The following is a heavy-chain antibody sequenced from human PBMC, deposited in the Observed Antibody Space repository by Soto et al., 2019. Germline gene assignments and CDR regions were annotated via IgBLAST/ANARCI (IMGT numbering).Heavy chain of an antibody. Sequence: SQTLPLTCSVSGDSMSGYYLSRGRQPPGKGLEWIGRVYPSGTTNYSPSLETRLTMSLDMSKNQFSLELTSVTAADTALYYCAREYTTSSRSLDYWGQGTLVTVSS. D-gene: IGHD1-26*01. CDR3: AREYTTSSRSLDY. J-gene: IGHJ4*02. V-gene: IGHV4-4*07. CDR1: GDSMSGYY. CDR2: VYPSGTT.